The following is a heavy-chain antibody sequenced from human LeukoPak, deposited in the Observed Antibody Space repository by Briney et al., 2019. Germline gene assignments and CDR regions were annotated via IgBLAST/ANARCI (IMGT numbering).Heavy chain of an antibody. Sequence: PGGSLRLSCAASGFTVSSNYMTWVRQTPGKGLEWVSVIYSGGTTYYADSVKGRFTISTHNSKNTLYLQMNSLRAEDTAVYYCARGEVYFDSWGQGTPVTVSS. CDR1: GFTVSSNY. CDR2: IYSGGTT. J-gene: IGHJ4*02. V-gene: IGHV3-53*04. CDR3: ARGEVYFDS. D-gene: IGHD1-26*01.